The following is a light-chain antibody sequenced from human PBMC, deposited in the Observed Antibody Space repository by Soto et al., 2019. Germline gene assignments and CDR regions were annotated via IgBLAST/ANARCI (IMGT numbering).Light chain of an antibody. J-gene: IGLJ3*02. CDR3: SSYTSSSTPWV. V-gene: IGLV2-14*01. CDR2: EVS. Sequence: QSALTQPASVSGSPGQSITISCTGTSSDVCGCNYVSWYQQHPGKAPKLMIYEVSNRPSGVSNRFSGSKSGNTASLTISGLQAEDEADYYCSSYTSSSTPWVFGGGTKLTVL. CDR1: SSDVCGCNY.